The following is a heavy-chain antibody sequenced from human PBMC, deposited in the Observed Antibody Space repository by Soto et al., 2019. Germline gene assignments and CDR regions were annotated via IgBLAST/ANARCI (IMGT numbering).Heavy chain of an antibody. V-gene: IGHV4-39*01. Sequence: SETLSLTCTVSGGSISSSIYYWGWIRQPPGKGLKWIGSIYYSGSTPYNPSLKSRLTISVDTSKNQFSLRLSSVTATDTAVYYCASGYCSGGSCFSIAYYYMDVWGKGTTVTVSS. CDR1: GGSISSSIYY. CDR2: IYYSGST. D-gene: IGHD2-15*01. CDR3: ASGYCSGGSCFSIAYYYMDV. J-gene: IGHJ6*03.